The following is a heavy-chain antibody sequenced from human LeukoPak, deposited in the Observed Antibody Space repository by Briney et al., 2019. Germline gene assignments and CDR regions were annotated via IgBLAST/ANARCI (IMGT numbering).Heavy chain of an antibody. CDR1: GFTFSSYA. V-gene: IGHV3-23*01. D-gene: IGHD1-1*01. CDR2: ISASGGNT. Sequence: PGGSLSLSCAASGFTFSSYAMTWVRQAPGKGLEWVSVISASGGNTFYADSVKGRFTISRDDSKNTLYVQMSSLRAEDTAVYYCARSLKWNLVGFDYWGQGTLVTVSS. J-gene: IGHJ4*02. CDR3: ARSLKWNLVGFDY.